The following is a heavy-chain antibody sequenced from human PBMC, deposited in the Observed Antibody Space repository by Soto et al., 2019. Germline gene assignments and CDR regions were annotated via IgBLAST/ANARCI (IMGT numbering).Heavy chain of an antibody. D-gene: IGHD3-22*01. J-gene: IGHJ6*02. CDR2: ISSSSSTI. CDR3: ARASGYYDTSGYYGAFYYYGMDV. Sequence: EVQLVESGGGLVQPGGSLRLSYAASGFTFSNYDMNWVRQAPGKGLEWVSYISSSSSTIYYADSVKGRFTISRDNAKNSLYLQMNSLRDEDTALYYCARASGYYDTSGYYGAFYYYGMDVWGQGTTVTVSS. V-gene: IGHV3-48*02. CDR1: GFTFSNYD.